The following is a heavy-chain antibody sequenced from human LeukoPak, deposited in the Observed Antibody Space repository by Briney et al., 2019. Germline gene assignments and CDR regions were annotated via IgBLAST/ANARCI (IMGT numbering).Heavy chain of an antibody. CDR1: GFTFRIYA. CDR2: IGASGAT. V-gene: IGHV3-23*01. Sequence: GGSLRLSCAASGFTFRIYAMTWVRQAPGKGLEWVSAIGASGATFYADSVRGRFTISRDNSRNTLHLQMNSPRTEDTAVYYCAKNYHDNTAYFSWAFDVWGQGTMVTLSS. CDR3: AKNYHDNTAYFSWAFDV. J-gene: IGHJ3*01. D-gene: IGHD3-22*01.